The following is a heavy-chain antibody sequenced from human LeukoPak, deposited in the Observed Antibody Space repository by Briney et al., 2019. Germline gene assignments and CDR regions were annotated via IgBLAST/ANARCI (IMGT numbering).Heavy chain of an antibody. CDR3: ARDARYCSGGSCYFWFDP. V-gene: IGHV3-53*01. J-gene: IGHJ5*02. Sequence: PGGSLRLSCAASRFTVSSNYMSWVRQAPGKGLEWVSVIYSGGSTYYADSVKGRFTISRDNSKNTLYLQMNSLRAEDTAVYYCARDARYCSGGSCYFWFDPWGQGTLVTVSP. CDR2: IYSGGST. D-gene: IGHD2-15*01. CDR1: RFTVSSNY.